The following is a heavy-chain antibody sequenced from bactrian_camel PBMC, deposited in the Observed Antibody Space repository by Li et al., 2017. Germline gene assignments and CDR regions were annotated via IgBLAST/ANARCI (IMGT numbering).Heavy chain of an antibody. CDR2: IATGSGNT. D-gene: IGHD1*01. CDR1: GYTYNRNC. V-gene: IGHV3S1*01. Sequence: HVQLVESGGDSVRAGGPLTLSCAASGYTYNRNCMAWFRQAPGKEREGVARIATGSGNTYYADSVKGRFIISRDKAKKSMYLQMNNLKPEDSAIYYCAAASAGPVQGTCERDLESGGFAYWGQGTQVTVS. CDR3: AAASAGPVQGTCERDLESGGFAY. J-gene: IGHJ4*01.